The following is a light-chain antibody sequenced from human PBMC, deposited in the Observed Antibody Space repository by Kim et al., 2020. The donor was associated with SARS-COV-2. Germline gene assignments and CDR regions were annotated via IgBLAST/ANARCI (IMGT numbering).Light chain of an antibody. V-gene: IGLV2-8*01. Sequence: GKSVTISCAGTSSDPIFYNYVSWYQQYPGKAPKLIVFDVSKRPSGVPDRFSGSKSGSTASLTVSGLQADDEAEYYCASYAGGADVKFGGGTQLTVL. CDR2: DVS. J-gene: IGLJ2*01. CDR3: ASYAGGADVK. CDR1: SSDPIFYNY.